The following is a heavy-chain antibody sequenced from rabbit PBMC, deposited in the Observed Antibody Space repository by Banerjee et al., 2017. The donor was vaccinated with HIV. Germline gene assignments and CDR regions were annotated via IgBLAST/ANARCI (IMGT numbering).Heavy chain of an antibody. J-gene: IGHJ3*01. CDR3: ARDLAGVIGWNFGV. V-gene: IGHV1S45*01. CDR1: GFSFSSYW. D-gene: IGHD4-1*01. Sequence: QQQLEESGGGLVKPEGSLTLTCTASGFSFSSYWMCWVRQAPGKGLGWIGCIYTGSVSTYYASWAKGRFTISKTSSTTVTLQMTSLTAADTATYFCARDLAGVIGWNFGVWGQGTLVTVS. CDR2: IYTGSVST.